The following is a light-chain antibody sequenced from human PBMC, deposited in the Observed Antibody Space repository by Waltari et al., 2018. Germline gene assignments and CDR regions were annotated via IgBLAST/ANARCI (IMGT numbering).Light chain of an antibody. V-gene: IGLV1-51*01. CDR2: EDN. CDR1: TPNIGNTY. CDR3: GSWDSSLGIGV. J-gene: IGLJ3*02. Sequence: QSVLTQAPPVSAAPGQPATISCSGTTPNIGNTYVPWYQQLPGSAPKIVIYEDNRRPSGIPDRFSGSKSGASATLGITGLQTGDEADYYCGSWDSSLGIGVLGGGTRLTVL.